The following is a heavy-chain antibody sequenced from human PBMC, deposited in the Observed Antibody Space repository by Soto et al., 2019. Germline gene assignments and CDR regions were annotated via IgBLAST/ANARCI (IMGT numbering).Heavy chain of an antibody. CDR2: IYWNDDK. CDR1: GFSLSTSGVG. J-gene: IGHJ5*02. D-gene: IGHD2-2*01. Sequence: TLVNPTQTLTLTCTFSGFSLSTSGVGVGWIRQPPGKALEWLALIYWNDDKRYSPSLKSRLTITKDTSKNQVVLTVTNMDPVDTATYYCAHSRGDIVVVPGGQLVYKYGTDRFDPWGQGALVTVSS. CDR3: AHSRGDIVVVPGGQLVYKYGTDRFDP. V-gene: IGHV2-5*01.